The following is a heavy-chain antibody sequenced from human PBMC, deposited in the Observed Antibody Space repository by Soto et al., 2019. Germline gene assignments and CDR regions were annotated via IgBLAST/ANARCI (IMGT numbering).Heavy chain of an antibody. Sequence: QVQLVQSETEVKKPGASVKVSCKASGYTFTNYGISWVRQAPGQGLELMGWINTYNGNTKYPQKFQGRVTMTPDTSTSTAYMDLRSLRSDDTAVYYCCSSQTPTSFDYWGQGTLVTVSS. J-gene: IGHJ4*02. CDR1: GYTFTNYG. CDR2: INTYNGNT. CDR3: CSSQTPTSFDY. V-gene: IGHV1-18*04. D-gene: IGHD2-15*01.